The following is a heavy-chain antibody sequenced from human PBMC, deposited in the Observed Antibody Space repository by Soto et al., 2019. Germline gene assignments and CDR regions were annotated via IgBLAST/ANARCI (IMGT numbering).Heavy chain of an antibody. J-gene: IGHJ5*02. V-gene: IGHV4-30-4*01. CDR2: TYYSGST. CDR1: GGSISSGDYY. CDR3: ARGYIVVVTAIEENWFDP. Sequence: SETLSLTCTVSGGSISSGDYYWSWIRQPPGKGLEWIGYTYYSGSTYYNPSLKSRVTISVDTSKNQFSLKLSSVTAADTAVYYCARGYIVVVTAIEENWFDPWGQGTLVTVSS. D-gene: IGHD2-21*02.